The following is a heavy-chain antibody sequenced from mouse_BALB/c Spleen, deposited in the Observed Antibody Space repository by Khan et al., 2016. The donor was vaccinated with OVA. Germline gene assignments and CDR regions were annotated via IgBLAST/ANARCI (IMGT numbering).Heavy chain of an antibody. Sequence: EVQLQESGPSLVKPSQTLSLTCSVTGDSITSGYWSWIRKFPGNKLEYMGYMIYIGNTYYYPSLKSRISIPRHTSKNQYSLLLNSVTTEDTATYYCARSTYRYAFAYWGQGTLVTVSA. J-gene: IGHJ3*01. CDR2: MIYIGNT. CDR1: GDSITSGY. D-gene: IGHD2-14*01. V-gene: IGHV3-8*02. CDR3: ARSTYRYAFAY.